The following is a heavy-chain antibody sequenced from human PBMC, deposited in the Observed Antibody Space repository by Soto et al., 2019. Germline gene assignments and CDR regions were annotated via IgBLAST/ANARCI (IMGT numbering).Heavy chain of an antibody. D-gene: IGHD1-1*01. CDR3: ARERVTVTTAYYYYYYGMTV. CDR1: GGSINNYY. V-gene: IGHV4-4*07. CDR2: IYTSENT. J-gene: IGHJ6*02. Sequence: PSETLSLTCSVSGGSINNYYWSWVRQAAGKGLEWIGRIYTSENTNYNPSLKSRVTMSVDTSKNQFSLKLSSVTAADTAVYYCARERVTVTTAYYYYYYGMTVSGPGTTVTVYS.